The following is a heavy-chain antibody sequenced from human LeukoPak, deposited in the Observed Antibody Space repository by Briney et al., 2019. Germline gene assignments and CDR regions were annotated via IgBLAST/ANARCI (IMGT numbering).Heavy chain of an antibody. CDR1: GGSFSGYY. CDR3: ARDPADFWSGFSYYYYMDV. CDR2: INHSGST. Sequence: SETLSLTCAVYGGSFSGYYWSWIRQPPGKGLEWIGEINHSGSTNYNPSLKSRVTISVDTSKNQFSLKLSSVTAADTAVYYCARDPADFWSGFSYYYYMDVWGKGTTVTVSS. V-gene: IGHV4-34*01. D-gene: IGHD3-3*01. J-gene: IGHJ6*03.